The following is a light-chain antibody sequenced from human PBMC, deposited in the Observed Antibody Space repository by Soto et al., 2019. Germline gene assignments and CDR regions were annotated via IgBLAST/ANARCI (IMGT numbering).Light chain of an antibody. J-gene: IGLJ1*01. CDR3: GACDYSLRFYV. V-gene: IGLV1-51*01. CDR1: SSNVGYNS. CDR2: DNN. Sequence: QSVLTQPPSVSAAPGQDVTISCSGSSSNVGYNSVSWYQQLPGTAPKLLIYDNNKRPSGIPARFSGSKSGTSATLGITGLRTGDEADYDCGACDYSLRFYVFGSGTKLTVL.